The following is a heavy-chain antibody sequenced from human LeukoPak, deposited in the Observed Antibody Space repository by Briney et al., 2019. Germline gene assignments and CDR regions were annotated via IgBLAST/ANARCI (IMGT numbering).Heavy chain of an antibody. J-gene: IGHJ5*02. V-gene: IGHV1-2*02. D-gene: IGHD2-15*01. CDR2: INPNSGDT. CDR1: GYTFSGYY. CDR3: AKAGDYGGSCYNWFDP. Sequence: ASVKVSCKASGYTFSGYYIHWVRQAPGQGLEWMGWINPNSGDTNYPQDFQGRVTMTRDTSINTAYMELTWLRSDDTAVYYCAKAGDYGGSCYNWFDPWGQGTLVTVSS.